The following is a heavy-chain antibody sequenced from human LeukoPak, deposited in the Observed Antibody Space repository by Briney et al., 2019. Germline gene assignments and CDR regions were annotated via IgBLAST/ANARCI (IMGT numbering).Heavy chain of an antibody. V-gene: IGHV3-11*01. D-gene: IGHD2-15*01. CDR1: GFTFSSYA. J-gene: IGHJ1*01. CDR3: AREEVVGAYFQH. CDR2: ISSSGSTI. Sequence: PGGSLRLSCAASGFTFSSYAMSWIRQAPGKGLEWVSYISSSGSTIYYADSVKGRFTISRDNAKNSLYLQMNSLRAEDTAVYYCAREEVVGAYFQHWGQGTLATVSS.